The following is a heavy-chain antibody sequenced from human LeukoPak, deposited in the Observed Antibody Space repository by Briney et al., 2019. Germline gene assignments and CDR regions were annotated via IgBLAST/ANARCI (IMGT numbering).Heavy chain of an antibody. CDR2: IYYSGST. D-gene: IGHD6-13*01. J-gene: IGHJ2*01. V-gene: IGHV4-39*01. Sequence: SETLSLTCTVSGGSISSSSYYWGWIRQPPGKALDWIGTIYYSGSTYYNPSLKSRVTISVDTSKNQFSLKLSSVTAADTAVYYCARLPRIAAAGSFDLWGRGILVTVSS. CDR1: GGSISSSSYY. CDR3: ARLPRIAAAGSFDL.